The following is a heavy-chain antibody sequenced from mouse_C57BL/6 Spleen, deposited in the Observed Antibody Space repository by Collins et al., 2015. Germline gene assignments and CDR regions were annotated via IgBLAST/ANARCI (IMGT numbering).Heavy chain of an antibody. CDR2: IWSGGST. J-gene: IGHJ4*01. CDR1: GFSLTSYG. CDR3: ARKGGDYDEDRFGYAMDY. D-gene: IGHD2-4*01. V-gene: IGHV2-2*01. Sequence: QVQLKQSGPGLVQPSQSLSITCTVSGFSLTSYGVHWVRQSPGKGLEWLGVIWSGGSTDYNAAFISRLSISKDNSKSQVFFKMNSLQADDTAIYYCARKGGDYDEDRFGYAMDYWGQGTSVTVSS.